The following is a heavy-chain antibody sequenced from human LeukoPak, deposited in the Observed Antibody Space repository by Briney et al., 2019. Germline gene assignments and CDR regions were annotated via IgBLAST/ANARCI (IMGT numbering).Heavy chain of an antibody. CDR3: ARGRIAAAGTGEYLQH. CDR2: IIPILGIA. D-gene: IGHD6-13*01. CDR1: GGTFSSYA. Sequence: SVKVSCKASGGTFSSYAISWVRQAPGQGLEWMGRIIPILGIANYAQKFQGRVTITADKSTSTAYMELSSLRSEDTAVYYCARGRIAAAGTGEYLQHWGQGTLVTVSS. V-gene: IGHV1-69*04. J-gene: IGHJ1*01.